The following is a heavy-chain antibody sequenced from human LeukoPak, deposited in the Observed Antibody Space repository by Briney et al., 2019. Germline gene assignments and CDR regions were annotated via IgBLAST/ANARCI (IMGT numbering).Heavy chain of an antibody. CDR2: IRYDGSNK. Sequence: GGSLRLSCAASGFIFSSYGMHRVRQAPGKGLEWVAFIRYDGSNKYYADSVKGRFTVSRDNSKNTLSLQMNSLRAEDTAVYYCAKDMRHYDSSVYSSLDYWGQGTSLDYWGQGTLVTVSS. J-gene: IGHJ4*02. V-gene: IGHV3-30*02. D-gene: IGHD3-22*01. CDR1: GFIFSSYG. CDR3: AKDMRHYDSSVYSSLDYWGQGTSLDY.